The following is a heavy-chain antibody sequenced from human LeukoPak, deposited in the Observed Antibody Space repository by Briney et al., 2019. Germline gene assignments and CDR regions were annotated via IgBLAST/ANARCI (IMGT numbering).Heavy chain of an antibody. J-gene: IGHJ4*02. D-gene: IGHD3-22*01. CDR3: ARGYYDSSGYYSYYFDY. CDR1: GGSFSGYY. V-gene: IGHV4-34*01. Sequence: SETLSLTCAVYGGSFSGYYWSWIRQPPGKGLEWIGEINHRSSTNYNPSLKSRVTISVDTSKNQISLNLISVTAADTAVYYCARGYYDSSGYYSYYFDYWGQGTLVTASS. CDR2: INHRSST.